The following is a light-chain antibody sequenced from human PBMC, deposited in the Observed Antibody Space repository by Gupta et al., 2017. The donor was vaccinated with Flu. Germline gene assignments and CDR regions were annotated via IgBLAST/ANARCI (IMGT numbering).Light chain of an antibody. Sequence: DIHMTQSPSTLSASVGDRVTITCRASQNINRWLAWYQQKPGRAPKALIYLASRLESGVPSRFSGGGSGTEFTLTISSLQPDDFATYYCQQYTSYSYSSPFGQGTRVEVK. CDR1: QNINRW. V-gene: IGKV1-5*03. CDR2: LAS. J-gene: IGKJ1*01. CDR3: QQYTSYSYSSP.